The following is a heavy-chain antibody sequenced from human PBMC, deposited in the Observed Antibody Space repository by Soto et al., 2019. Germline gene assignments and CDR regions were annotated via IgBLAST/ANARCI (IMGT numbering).Heavy chain of an antibody. Sequence: EVQLVESGGGLIQPGGSLRLSCAVSGLTVSSYAMSWVRQAPGEGLEWVSVIYASDSTHYADSVKGRFTISRDNSKNTLFLQMNSLRAEDTAVYYCAKGGMDVWGQGTT. CDR2: IYASDST. CDR1: GLTVSSYA. V-gene: IGHV3-53*01. CDR3: AKGGMDV. J-gene: IGHJ6*02.